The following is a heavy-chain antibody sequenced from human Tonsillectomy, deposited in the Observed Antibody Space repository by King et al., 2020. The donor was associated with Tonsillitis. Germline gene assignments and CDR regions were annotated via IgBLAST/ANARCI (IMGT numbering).Heavy chain of an antibody. Sequence: EVQLVESGGGLVQPGRSLRLSCAASGFTFDDYVMHWVRQAPGKGLEWVSGISWNSGNIGYADSVKGRFTISRDNAKNSLYLQMNSLRAEDTALYYCATKGRVRSRYYGMDVWGQGTTVTVSS. J-gene: IGHJ6*02. D-gene: IGHD1-26*01. CDR2: ISWNSGNI. V-gene: IGHV3-9*01. CDR3: ATKGRVRSRYYGMDV. CDR1: GFTFDDYV.